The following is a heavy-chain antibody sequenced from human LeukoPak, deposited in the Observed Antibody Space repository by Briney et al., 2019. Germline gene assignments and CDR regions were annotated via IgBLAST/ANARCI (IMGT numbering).Heavy chain of an antibody. V-gene: IGHV1-69*06. J-gene: IGHJ4*02. CDR3: ARNWYGSSWSEQIYYFDY. CDR2: IIPIFGTA. Sequence: ASVKVSCKASGGTFSSYAISWVRQAPGQGLEWMGGIIPIFGTANYAQKFQGRVTITADKSTSTAYMELSSLRSEDTAVYYCARNWYGSSWSEQIYYFDYWGQGTLVTVSS. D-gene: IGHD6-13*01. CDR1: GGTFSSYA.